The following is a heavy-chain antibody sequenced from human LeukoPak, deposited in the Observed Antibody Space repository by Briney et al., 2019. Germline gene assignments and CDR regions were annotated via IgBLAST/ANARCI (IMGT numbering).Heavy chain of an antibody. D-gene: IGHD4-17*01. CDR3: TMSLTVTRRKYFDY. J-gene: IGHJ4*02. Sequence: PSETLSLTCAVYGGSFSGYYWSWIRQPPGKGLEWIGEINHSGSTNYNPSLKSRVTISVDTSKNQFSLKLSSVTAADTAVYYCTMSLTVTRRKYFDYWGQGTLVTVSS. CDR1: GGSFSGYY. V-gene: IGHV4-34*01. CDR2: INHSGST.